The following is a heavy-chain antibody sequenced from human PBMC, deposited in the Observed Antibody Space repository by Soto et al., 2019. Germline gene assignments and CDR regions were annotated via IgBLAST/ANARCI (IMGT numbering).Heavy chain of an antibody. D-gene: IGHD1-26*01. Sequence: EVQLLESGGDLVQPGGSLRLSCAASGFTFSSYAMRWVRQAPGKGLEWVSAISGSGGSTYYADSVKGRFTISRDNSKHTLYLQMNSLSADDTAVYYCARRGSGSYYDYWGKGTLVTVSS. CDR2: ISGSGGST. V-gene: IGHV3-23*01. CDR3: ARRGSGSYYDY. J-gene: IGHJ4*02. CDR1: GFTFSSYA.